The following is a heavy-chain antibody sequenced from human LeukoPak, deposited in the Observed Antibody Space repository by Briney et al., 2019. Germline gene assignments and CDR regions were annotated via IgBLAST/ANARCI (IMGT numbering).Heavy chain of an antibody. CDR3: ATPPPGYSLESDAFDI. D-gene: IGHD5-18*01. V-gene: IGHV1-2*02. Sequence: ASVKVSCKASGYTFTGYYMHWVRQAPGQGLEWMGWINPNSGGTNYAQKFQGRVTMTRDTSISTAYMELSRLRSDDTAVYYCATPPPGYSLESDAFDIWGQGAMVTVSS. J-gene: IGHJ3*02. CDR1: GYTFTGYY. CDR2: INPNSGGT.